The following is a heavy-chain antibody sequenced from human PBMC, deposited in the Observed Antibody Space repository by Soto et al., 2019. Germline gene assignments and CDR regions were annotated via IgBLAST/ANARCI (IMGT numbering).Heavy chain of an antibody. CDR2: IYYSGST. Sequence: QVQLQESGPGLVKPSQPLSLTCTVSGGSISSSGDYWSWIRQHPGKGLEWIGYIYYSGSTYYNPYLKTRVTISVDTSKNQFSLKLSSVTAADTALYYCARGYYDDSTGHFDYWGQGTLVTVSS. CDR1: GGSISSSGDY. J-gene: IGHJ4*02. V-gene: IGHV4-31*03. D-gene: IGHD3-22*01. CDR3: ARGYYDDSTGHFDY.